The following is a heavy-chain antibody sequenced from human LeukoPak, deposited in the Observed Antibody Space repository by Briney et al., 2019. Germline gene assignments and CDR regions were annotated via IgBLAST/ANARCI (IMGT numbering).Heavy chain of an antibody. J-gene: IGHJ5*02. CDR2: INPNSGGT. CDR1: GYTFTGYY. Sequence: ASVKVSCKASGYTFTGYYMHWVRQAPGQGLEWMGWINPNSGGTNYAQKFQGRVTMTRDTSISTAYMELSRLRSDDTAVYYCARESAGYCGGDCYSNWFAPWGQGTLVTVSS. CDR3: ARESAGYCGGDCYSNWFAP. V-gene: IGHV1-2*02. D-gene: IGHD2-21*01.